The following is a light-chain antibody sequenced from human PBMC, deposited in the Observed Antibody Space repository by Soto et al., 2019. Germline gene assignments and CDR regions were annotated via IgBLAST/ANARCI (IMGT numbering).Light chain of an antibody. J-gene: IGLJ3*02. CDR1: SSDVGSYHL. CDR3: CSYGGSSTWV. V-gene: IGLV2-23*01. Sequence: QCVLTQPASVTGSPGQSHTISCIATSSDVGSYHLVSWYQQHPGKAPKRMSYEGSKRPSGLSNRFSGSKSGNTASLTNSGLQAEEGADYHCCSYGGSSTWVFGGGTK. CDR2: EGS.